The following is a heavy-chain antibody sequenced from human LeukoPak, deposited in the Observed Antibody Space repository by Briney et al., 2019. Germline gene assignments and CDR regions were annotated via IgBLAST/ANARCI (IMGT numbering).Heavy chain of an antibody. V-gene: IGHV3-23*01. CDR1: GFTFSSYA. Sequence: GGSLRLSCAASGFTFSSYAMSWVRQAPGKGLEWVSSISNSGDGTFYADSVKGRFTISRDNAKNSLYLQMNSLSAEDTAVYYCAKSRGYYYEKSGPADYWGQGTLVTVSS. CDR2: ISNSGDGT. D-gene: IGHD3-22*01. J-gene: IGHJ4*02. CDR3: AKSRGYYYEKSGPADY.